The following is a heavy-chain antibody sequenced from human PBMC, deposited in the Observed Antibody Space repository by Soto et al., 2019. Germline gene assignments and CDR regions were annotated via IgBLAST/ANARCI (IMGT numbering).Heavy chain of an antibody. V-gene: IGHV5-51*01. D-gene: IGHD3-9*01. Sequence: GESLKISCKSSGYSFTDYWIGWVRQMPGKGLEWMGIIYPGDSDARYSPSFQGQVTISVDTSINTAFLRWDSLTASDTAMYYCARQADYNILTGYFYYFDYWGQGSLVTVSS. CDR1: GYSFTDYW. CDR3: ARQADYNILTGYFYYFDY. CDR2: IYPGDSDA. J-gene: IGHJ4*02.